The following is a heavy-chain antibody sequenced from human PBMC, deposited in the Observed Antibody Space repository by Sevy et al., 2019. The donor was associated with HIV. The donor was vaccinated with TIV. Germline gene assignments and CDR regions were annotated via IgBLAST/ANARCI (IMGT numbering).Heavy chain of an antibody. CDR2: IVVGSGNT. CDR1: GFTFTSSA. Sequence: ASVKVSCKASGFTFTSSAVQWVRQARGQRLEWIGWIVVGSGNTNYAQKFQERVTITRDMSTSTAYMELGSLRSEDTAGYYCAAVTVTSGMDVWGQGTTVTVSS. D-gene: IGHD4-17*01. CDR3: AAVTVTSGMDV. J-gene: IGHJ6*02. V-gene: IGHV1-58*01.